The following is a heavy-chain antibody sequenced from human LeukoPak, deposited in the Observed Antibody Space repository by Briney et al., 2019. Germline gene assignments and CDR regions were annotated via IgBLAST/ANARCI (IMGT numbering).Heavy chain of an antibody. V-gene: IGHV1-18*01. CDR2: ISAYNGNT. J-gene: IGHJ5*02. Sequence: EASVKVSCKASGYTFTSYGISWVRQAPGQGLEWMGWISAYNGNTNYAQKLQGRVTMTTDTSTSTAYMELRSLRSDDTAVYYCAREQTLWSGYYGGFDPWGQGTLVTVSS. D-gene: IGHD3-3*01. CDR1: GYTFTSYG. CDR3: AREQTLWSGYYGGFDP.